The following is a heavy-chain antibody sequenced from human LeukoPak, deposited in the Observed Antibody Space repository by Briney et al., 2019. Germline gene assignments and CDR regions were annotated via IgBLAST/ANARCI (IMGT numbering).Heavy chain of an antibody. CDR1: GFTFSSYW. Sequence: PGGSLRLSCAVSGFTFSSYWMSWVRQAPGKGLEWVSYISSSSHTLYYADSVKGRFTISRDNAKNSLYLQMNSLRAEDTAVYYCARDHYNSGSYYEDWGRGTLVTVSS. CDR2: ISSSSHTL. CDR3: ARDHYNSGSYYED. V-gene: IGHV3-48*04. D-gene: IGHD3-10*01. J-gene: IGHJ4*02.